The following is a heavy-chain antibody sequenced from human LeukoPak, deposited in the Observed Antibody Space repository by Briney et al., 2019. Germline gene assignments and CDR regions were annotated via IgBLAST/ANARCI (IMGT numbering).Heavy chain of an antibody. CDR3: ATFLSTAAGTPLDYYYYGMDV. J-gene: IGHJ6*02. CDR1: GYTLTELS. D-gene: IGHD6-13*01. V-gene: IGHV1-24*01. Sequence: ASVNVSCKVSGYTLTELSMHWVRQAPGKGLDGMGGFYTEDGETIYAQKFQGRVTMTEDTSTDTAYMELSSLRSEDTAVYYCATFLSTAAGTPLDYYYYGMDVWGQGTTVTVSS. CDR2: FYTEDGET.